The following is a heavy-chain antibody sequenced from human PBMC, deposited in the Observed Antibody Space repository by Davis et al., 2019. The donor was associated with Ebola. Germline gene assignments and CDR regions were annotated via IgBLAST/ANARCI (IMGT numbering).Heavy chain of an antibody. CDR2: VYYRGST. CDR3: ARGSDYDFWSGPSMDV. V-gene: IGHV4-39*07. D-gene: IGHD3-3*01. CDR1: GGSISSTSYY. Sequence: SETLSLTCTVSGGSISSTSYYWGWIRQPPGKGLEWIGNVYYRGSTYYNPSLKSRVTISVDTSKNQFSLNLNSVTAADTAVYYCARGSDYDFWSGPSMDVWGQGTTVTVFS. J-gene: IGHJ6*02.